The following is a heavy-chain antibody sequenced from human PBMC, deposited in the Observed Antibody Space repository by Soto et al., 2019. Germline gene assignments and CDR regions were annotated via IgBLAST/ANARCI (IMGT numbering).Heavy chain of an antibody. Sequence: ASVKVSCKASGYTFTSYDINWVRQATGQGLEWMGWMNPNSGNTGYAQKFQGRVTMTRNTSISTAYMELSSLRSEDTAVYYCARDGEYCSSTSCPPSYYYYMDVWGKGTRVT. CDR3: ARDGEYCSSTSCPPSYYYYMDV. J-gene: IGHJ6*03. V-gene: IGHV1-8*01. CDR2: MNPNSGNT. CDR1: GYTFTSYD. D-gene: IGHD2-2*01.